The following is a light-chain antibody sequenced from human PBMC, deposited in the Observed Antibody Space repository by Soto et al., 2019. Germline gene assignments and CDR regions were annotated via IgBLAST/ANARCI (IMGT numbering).Light chain of an antibody. V-gene: IGKV3D-15*01. Sequence: ERVMTHSQATLSVSPWYRSTLSFRASQSVSNNLAWYQQKPGQAPRLLVYLASTRATGIPARFSGSGSGTEFTLTISSLQSDDFAVYYCQQYGSSGTFGQGTKVDIK. J-gene: IGKJ1*01. CDR2: LAS. CDR3: QQYGSSGT. CDR1: QSVSNN.